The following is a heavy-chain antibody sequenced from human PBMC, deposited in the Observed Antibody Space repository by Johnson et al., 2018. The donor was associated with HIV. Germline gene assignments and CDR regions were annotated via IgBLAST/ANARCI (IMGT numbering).Heavy chain of an antibody. J-gene: IGHJ3*02. D-gene: IGHD3-10*01. CDR2: ISWDGSSS. V-gene: IGHV3-43D*03. Sequence: QLVESGGDVVQPGGSLRLSCVASGFSFGHYAMHWVRQVPGKGLEWVSLISWDGSSSYYGDSLRGRFTVSRDNNKNSLYLQMDSLRIEDTALYYCAKDSDSYYHGSGDAFDIWGQGTMVTVSS. CDR3: AKDSDSYYHGSGDAFDI. CDR1: GFSFGHYA.